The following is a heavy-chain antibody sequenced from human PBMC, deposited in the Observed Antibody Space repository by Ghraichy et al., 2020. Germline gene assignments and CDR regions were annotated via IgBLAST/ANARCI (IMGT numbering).Heavy chain of an antibody. J-gene: IGHJ2*01. CDR1: GGSISSYY. Sequence: SQTLSLTCTVSGGSISSYYWSWIRQPPGKGLEWIGYIYYSGSTNYNPSLKSRVTISVDTSKNQFSLKLSSVTAADTAVYYCARGGVYWYFDLWGRGTLVTVSS. CDR3: ARGGVYWYFDL. D-gene: IGHD2-8*01. V-gene: IGHV4-59*01. CDR2: IYYSGST.